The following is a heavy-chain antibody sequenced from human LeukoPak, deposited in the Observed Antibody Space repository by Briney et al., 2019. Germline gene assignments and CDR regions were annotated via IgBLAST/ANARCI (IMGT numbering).Heavy chain of an antibody. CDR3: AKRAYCGADCYSGFDY. CDR1: GFTFSNYA. D-gene: IGHD2-21*02. J-gene: IGHJ4*02. CDR2: FSGSGGGT. Sequence: PGGSLRLSCAASGFTFSNYAMSWVRQAPGMGLEWVSAFSGSGGGTYYADSVKGRFTISRDNSKNTLYLQMNSLRVEDTAVYYCAKRAYCGADCYSGFDYWGQGTLVTVSS. V-gene: IGHV3-23*01.